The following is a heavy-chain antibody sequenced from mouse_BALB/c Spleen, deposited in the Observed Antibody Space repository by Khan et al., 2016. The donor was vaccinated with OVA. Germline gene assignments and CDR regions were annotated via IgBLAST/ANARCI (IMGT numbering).Heavy chain of an antibody. CDR1: GYTFTNYG. Sequence: QFQLVQSGPELKKPGETVKISCKASGYTFTNYGMNWVKQAPGKVLKWMGWINTYTGEPTYTDDFKGRFAFSLETSASTAYLQINNLKNEYMATYFCARGASYWYFDVWGAGTTVTVSS. CDR3: ARGASYWYFDV. CDR2: INTYTGEP. V-gene: IGHV9-1*02. J-gene: IGHJ1*01.